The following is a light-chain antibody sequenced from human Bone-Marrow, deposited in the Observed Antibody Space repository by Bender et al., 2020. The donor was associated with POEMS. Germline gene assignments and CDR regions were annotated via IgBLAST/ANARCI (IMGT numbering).Light chain of an antibody. J-gene: IGLJ3*02. CDR3: AAWDAGLSGWV. CDR2: SDN. V-gene: IGLV1-44*01. CDR1: NSNIGTNA. Sequence: QSVLTQPPSASGTPGQRVTISCSGSNSNIGTNAVNWYQQFPGTAPKLLIYSDNQRPSGVTDRFYAFKSGTSASLVISGLQSEDEADYYCAAWDAGLSGWVFGGGTKLTVL.